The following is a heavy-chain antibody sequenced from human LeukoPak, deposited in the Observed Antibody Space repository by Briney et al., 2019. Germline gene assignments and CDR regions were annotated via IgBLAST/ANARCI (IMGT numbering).Heavy chain of an antibody. J-gene: IGHJ3*02. Sequence: ASVKVSCKASGYTFTNYYMHWVRQAPGQGLEWMGIINPSGGKTNYAQNFQGRVTMTRDTSTSTVYMELSSLRSEDTAVYYCARVRDGYNDAYDIWGQGTMVTVPS. D-gene: IGHD5-24*01. CDR2: INPSGGKT. V-gene: IGHV1-46*01. CDR3: ARVRDGYNDAYDI. CDR1: GYTFTNYY.